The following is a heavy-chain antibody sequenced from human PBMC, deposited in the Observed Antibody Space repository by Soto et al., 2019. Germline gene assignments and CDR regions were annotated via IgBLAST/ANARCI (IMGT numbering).Heavy chain of an antibody. CDR1: GFTFSDYY. CDR2: ISSSGSTI. J-gene: IGHJ4*02. V-gene: IGHV3-11*04. D-gene: IGHD3-22*01. Sequence: PGGSLRLSCAASGFTFSDYYMSWIRQAPGKGLEWVSYISSSGSTIYYADSVKGRFTISRDNAKNSLYLQMNSLRAEDTAVYYCAKDLGLWYYYDSSAIFDYWGQGTLVTVSS. CDR3: AKDLGLWYYYDSSAIFDY.